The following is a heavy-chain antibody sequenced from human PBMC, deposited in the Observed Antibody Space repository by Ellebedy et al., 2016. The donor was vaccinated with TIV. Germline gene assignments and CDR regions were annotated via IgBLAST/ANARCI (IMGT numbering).Heavy chain of an antibody. CDR1: GGSISSYY. CDR3: AKGLGYCSGGSCSDYYYYGMDV. J-gene: IGHJ6*02. D-gene: IGHD2-15*01. CDR2: IYYSGST. V-gene: IGHV4-59*01. Sequence: MPSETLSLTCTVSGGSISSYYWSWIRQPPGKGLEWIGYIYYSGSTNYNPSLKSRVTISVDTSKNQFSLKLISVTAEDTAVYYCAKGLGYCSGGSCSDYYYYGMDVWGQGTTVTVSS.